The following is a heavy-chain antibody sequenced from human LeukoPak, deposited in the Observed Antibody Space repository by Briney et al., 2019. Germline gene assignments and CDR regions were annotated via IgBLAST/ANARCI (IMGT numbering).Heavy chain of an antibody. D-gene: IGHD2-2*01. CDR3: AKTPWPGIVVVPADYYYGMDV. CDR1: GFTFSSYG. Sequence: GGSLRLSCAASGFTFSSYGMHWVRQAPGKGLEWVAVISYDGSNKYYADSVKGRFTISRDNSKSTLYLQMNSLRAEDTAVYYCAKTPWPGIVVVPADYYYGMDVWGQGTTVTVSS. J-gene: IGHJ6*02. CDR2: ISYDGSNK. V-gene: IGHV3-30*18.